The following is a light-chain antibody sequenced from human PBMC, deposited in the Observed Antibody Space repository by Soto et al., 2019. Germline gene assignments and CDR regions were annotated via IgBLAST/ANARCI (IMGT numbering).Light chain of an antibody. V-gene: IGKV1-12*01. Sequence: IQMTQSPSSVSASVGDTVTLSCQTSHGVSGWLAWYQQKPGKAPTLLIYTVSNLQSGVPSRFSGSGSGTDFSLTITNLQPEXXXXXXXXXXXTFPFTFGPGTKVEVK. J-gene: IGKJ3*01. CDR3: XXXXTFPFT. CDR2: TVS. CDR1: HGVSGW.